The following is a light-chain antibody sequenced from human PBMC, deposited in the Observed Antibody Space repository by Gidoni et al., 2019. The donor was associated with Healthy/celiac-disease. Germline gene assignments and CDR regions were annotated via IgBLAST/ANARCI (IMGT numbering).Light chain of an antibody. J-gene: IGLJ2*01. V-gene: IGLV4-69*01. CDR3: QTWGTGIHVV. CDR1: RGHSSYA. CDR2: LNSDGSH. Sequence: QIGRTQAPSASAPRGPSVKLTCTLSRGHSSYAIAWHQQQPEKGPRYLMKLNSDGSHSKGDGIPDRFSGSSSGAERYLTISSLQSEDEADYYCQTWGTGIHVVFGGGTKLTVL.